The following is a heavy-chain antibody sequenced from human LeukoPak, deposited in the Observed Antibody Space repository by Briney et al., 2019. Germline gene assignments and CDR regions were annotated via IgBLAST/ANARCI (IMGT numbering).Heavy chain of an antibody. CDR1: GFTYSSYW. V-gene: IGHV3-7*01. Sequence: PGGSLRLSCAASGFTYSSYWMSWVCQAPGKGLEWVANIKQDGSEKYYVDSVKGRFTISRDNAKNSLYLQMNSLRAEDTAVYYCARLFDYYDSSGYYTPRANFDYWGQGTLVTVFS. D-gene: IGHD3-22*01. CDR3: ARLFDYYDSSGYYTPRANFDY. J-gene: IGHJ4*02. CDR2: IKQDGSEK.